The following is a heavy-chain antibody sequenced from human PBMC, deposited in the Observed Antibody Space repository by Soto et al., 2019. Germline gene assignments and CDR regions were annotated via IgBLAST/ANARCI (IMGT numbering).Heavy chain of an antibody. CDR3: ARVGESSSWYVPHFDY. D-gene: IGHD6-13*01. J-gene: IGHJ4*02. CDR2: ISNDGTNK. V-gene: IGHV3-30-3*01. Sequence: QVQLVESGGGVVQPGRSLRLSCAASGFTFSTFAMHWVRQAPCKGLEWVAVISNDGTNKDYADSVKGRFTISRDNFKNTLYLQMNSLRAEDTAVYYCARVGESSSWYVPHFDYWGQGTLVTVSS. CDR1: GFTFSTFA.